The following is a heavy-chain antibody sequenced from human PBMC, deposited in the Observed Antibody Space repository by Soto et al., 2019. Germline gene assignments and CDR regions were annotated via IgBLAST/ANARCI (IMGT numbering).Heavy chain of an antibody. CDR1: GFTFSSYG. J-gene: IGHJ4*02. V-gene: IGHV3-30*18. CDR3: AKGPYDFWSGYPSY. Sequence: GGSLRLSCAASGFTFSSYGMRWVRQAPGKGLEWVAVISYDGSNKYYADSVKGRFIISRDNSKNTLYLQMNSLRAEDTAVYYCAKGPYDFWSGYPSYWGQGTLVTVSS. D-gene: IGHD3-3*01. CDR2: ISYDGSNK.